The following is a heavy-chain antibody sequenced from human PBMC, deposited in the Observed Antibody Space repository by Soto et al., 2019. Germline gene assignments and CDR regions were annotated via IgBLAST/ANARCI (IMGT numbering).Heavy chain of an antibody. CDR1: GFTFSNNW. CDR3: VREVEQQLTSLGDYYFDY. Sequence: EVQLVESGGGLVQPGGSLRLSCAASGFTFSNNWMHWVRQAPRKGLVWVSRIDSGGSITNYADSVKGRFTISRDNAKNTLYRQMNSVRAEDTAVYYGVREVEQQLTSLGDYYFDYWGQGALVTVSS. CDR2: IDSGGSIT. J-gene: IGHJ4*02. D-gene: IGHD6-13*01. V-gene: IGHV3-74*01.